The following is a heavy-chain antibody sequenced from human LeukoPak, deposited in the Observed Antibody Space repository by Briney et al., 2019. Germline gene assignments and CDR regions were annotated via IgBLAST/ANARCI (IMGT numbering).Heavy chain of an antibody. V-gene: IGHV4-39*01. D-gene: IGHD2-2*01. J-gene: IGHJ5*02. Sequence: SETLSLTCTVSGGSISSSSYYWGWIRQPPGKGLEWIGSIYYSGSTYYNPSLKSRVTISVDTSKNQFSLKLSSVTAADTAVYYCARRHRGKSGYCSSTSCQNWFDPWGQGTLVTVSS. CDR3: ARRHRGKSGYCSSTSCQNWFDP. CDR1: GGSISSSSYY. CDR2: IYYSGST.